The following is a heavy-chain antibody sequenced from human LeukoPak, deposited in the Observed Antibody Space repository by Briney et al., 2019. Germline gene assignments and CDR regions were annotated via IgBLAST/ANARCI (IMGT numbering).Heavy chain of an antibody. D-gene: IGHD3-22*01. CDR3: TTDITMIVVVTIDY. J-gene: IGHJ4*02. CDR1: GFTFSNAW. CDR2: IKSKTDGGTT. V-gene: IGHV3-15*07. Sequence: GGSLRLSSAASGFTFSNAWMNWVRQAPGKGLEWVGRIKSKTDGGTTDYAAPVKGRFTISRDDSKNTLYLQMNSLKTEDTAVYYCTTDITMIVVVTIDYWGQGTLVTVSS.